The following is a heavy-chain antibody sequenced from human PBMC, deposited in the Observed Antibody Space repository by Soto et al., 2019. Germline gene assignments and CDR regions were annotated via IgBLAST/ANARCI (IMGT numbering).Heavy chain of an antibody. CDR3: ARDWAAAGPVDY. D-gene: IGHD6-13*01. J-gene: IGHJ4*02. CDR2: ISAYNGNT. Sequence: QVQLVQSGAEVKKPGASVKVSCKASGYTFTSYGISWVRQAPGQGLEWMGWISAYNGNTNYAQKLQGRVTRTPDTSTSTAYMERRGLRSDDPAVDYCARDWAAAGPVDYWGQGTLVTVAS. CDR1: GYTFTSYG. V-gene: IGHV1-18*01.